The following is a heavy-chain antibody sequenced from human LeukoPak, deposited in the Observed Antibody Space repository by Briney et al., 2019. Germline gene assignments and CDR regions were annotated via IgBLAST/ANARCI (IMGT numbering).Heavy chain of an antibody. D-gene: IGHD3-9*01. CDR3: ATCLRYFDWLQVAYFDY. CDR2: IIPIFGTA. V-gene: IGHV1-69*13. J-gene: IGHJ4*02. Sequence: ASVKVSCKASGGTFSSYAISWVRQAPGQGLAWMGGIIPIFGTANYAQKFQGRVTITADESTSTAYMELSSLRSEDTAVYYCATCLRYFDWLQVAYFDYWGQGTLVTVSS. CDR1: GGTFSSYA.